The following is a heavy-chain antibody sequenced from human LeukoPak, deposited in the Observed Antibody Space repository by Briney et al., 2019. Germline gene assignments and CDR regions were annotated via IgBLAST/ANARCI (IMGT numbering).Heavy chain of an antibody. Sequence: LSLTRSVSGGSITTHYWSWIRQAPGKGLECISYRSSSSCTNYADSVKGRFTISRDNAKNSLYLQMNSLRAEDTAVYYCARGDYDSSGYYEVWGQGTLVTVSS. CDR3: ARGDYDSSGYYEV. J-gene: IGHJ4*02. D-gene: IGHD3-22*01. CDR1: GGSITTHY. V-gene: IGHV3-11*05. CDR2: RSSSSCT.